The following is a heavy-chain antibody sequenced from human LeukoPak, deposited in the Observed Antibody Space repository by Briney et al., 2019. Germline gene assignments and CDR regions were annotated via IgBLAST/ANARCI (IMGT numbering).Heavy chain of an antibody. J-gene: IGHJ6*03. CDR3: ARGRYDTYYMDV. Sequence: SVKVSCKASGGTFSSYAISWVRQAPGQGLEWTGGIIPIFGTANYAQKFQGRVTITADKSTSTAYMELSSLRSEDTAVYYCARGRYDTYYMDVWGKGTTVTVSS. V-gene: IGHV1-69*06. CDR1: GGTFSSYA. D-gene: IGHD3-10*01. CDR2: IIPIFGTA.